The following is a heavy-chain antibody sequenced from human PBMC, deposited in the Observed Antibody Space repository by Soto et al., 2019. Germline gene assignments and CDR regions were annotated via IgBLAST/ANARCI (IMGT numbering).Heavy chain of an antibody. D-gene: IGHD3-3*01. CDR1: GVSISSRGYY. J-gene: IGHJ6*02. CDR3: ARDRNYDFWSGYRPHYGMDV. V-gene: IGHV4-31*03. CDR2: IYYSGST. Sequence: PSDTLSLTCTVSGVSISSRGYYWRWIRQHPGKGLEWIGYIYYSGSTYYNPSLKSRVTISVDTSKNQFSLKLSSVTAADTAVYYCARDRNYDFWSGYRPHYGMDVWGQGTTVTVSS.